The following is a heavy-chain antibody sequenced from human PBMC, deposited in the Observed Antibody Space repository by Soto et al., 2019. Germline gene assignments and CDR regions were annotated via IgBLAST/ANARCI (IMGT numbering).Heavy chain of an antibody. CDR1: GYTFTTYD. CDR2: MNPYTGKA. D-gene: IGHD6-25*01. Sequence: QVQLVQSGAEVKKPGASVKVSCKASGYTFTTYDINWVRQAPGQGLARMGWMNPYTGKAGSAQKLQGRVTMTRDNSISTAYWELSGLRSDDTAVYYCARRKERSGPNYFDYWGQGTLVTVSS. CDR3: ARRKERSGPNYFDY. J-gene: IGHJ4*02. V-gene: IGHV1-8*01.